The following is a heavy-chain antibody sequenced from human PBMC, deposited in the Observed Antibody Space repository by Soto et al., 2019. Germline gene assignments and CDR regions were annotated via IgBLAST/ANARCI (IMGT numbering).Heavy chain of an antibody. J-gene: IGHJ6*02. CDR1: GFTFNSYG. CDR3: AKGLLRTIFGVVIAPMDV. CDR2: ISYDGSNK. V-gene: IGHV3-30*18. D-gene: IGHD3-3*01. Sequence: PGGSLRLSCAASGFTFNSYGMHWVRQAPGKGLEWVAVISYDGSNKYYADSVKGRFTISRDNSKNTLYLQMNSLRAEDTAVYYCAKGLLRTIFGVVIAPMDVWGQGTTVTVSS.